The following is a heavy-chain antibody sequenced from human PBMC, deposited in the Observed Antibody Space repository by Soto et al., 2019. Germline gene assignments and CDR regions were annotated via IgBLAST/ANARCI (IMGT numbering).Heavy chain of an antibody. CDR3: ARAVVGPTSNLDY. D-gene: IGHD3-10*01. J-gene: IGHJ4*02. V-gene: IGHV1-3*05. CDR1: GYTFTSYA. CDR2: INAGNGNT. Sequence: QVQLVQSGAEEKKPGASVKVSCKASGYTFTSYARHWVRQAPGQRLEWMGWINAGNGNTKYSQKFQGRVTITRDTSASTAYMELSSLRSEDTAVYYCARAVVGPTSNLDYWGQGTLVTVSS.